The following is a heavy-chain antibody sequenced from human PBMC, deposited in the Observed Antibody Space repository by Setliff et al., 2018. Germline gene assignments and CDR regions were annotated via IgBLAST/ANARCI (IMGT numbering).Heavy chain of an antibody. CDR3: ARDRGGTNPWFDF. V-gene: IGHV3-53*01. CDR2: IYNIGET. D-gene: IGHD3-10*01. CDR1: ELIFRNYD. Sequence: GGSLRLSCAASELIFRNYDMSWVRQAPGKGLEWVSVIYNIGETRYADSVKGRFTISRDKSKNTLYLHLSSLRVEDTATYYCARDRGGTNPWFDFWGQGTQVTVSS. J-gene: IGHJ5*01.